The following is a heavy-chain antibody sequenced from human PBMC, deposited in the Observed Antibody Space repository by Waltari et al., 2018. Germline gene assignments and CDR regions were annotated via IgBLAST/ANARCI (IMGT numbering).Heavy chain of an antibody. Sequence: GEEGEGGEEEKKGGEEEKEERKGEGETLRGEELNWVRQAPGQGLEWMGWINPNSGDSPTAQKFQSRFTMARDTSISTAFLELSRLISPVTALYYCALSPPYQLLSGAFVLWVQGTMVTVSS. D-gene: IGHD2-2*01. CDR2: INPNSGDS. CDR1: GETLRGEE. V-gene: IGHV1-2*02. CDR3: ALSPPYQLLSGAFVL. J-gene: IGHJ3*01.